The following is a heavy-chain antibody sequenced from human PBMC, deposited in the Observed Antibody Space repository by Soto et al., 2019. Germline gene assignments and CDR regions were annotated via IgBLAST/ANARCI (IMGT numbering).Heavy chain of an antibody. D-gene: IGHD5-12*01. Sequence: SETLSLTCTVSGGSVSSGNSYWSWIRQPPGKGLEWIGYNYYSGSTNYNPSLKSRVTISVETSKNQFSLKVTSVTAADTAVYYCARDRRDGYNYFYYYGMDVWGQGTTVTVSS. J-gene: IGHJ6*02. CDR1: GGSVSSGNSY. V-gene: IGHV4-61*01. CDR3: ARDRRDGYNYFYYYGMDV. CDR2: NYYSGST.